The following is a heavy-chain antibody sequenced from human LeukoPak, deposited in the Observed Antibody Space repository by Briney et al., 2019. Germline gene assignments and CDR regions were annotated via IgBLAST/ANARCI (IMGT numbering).Heavy chain of an antibody. J-gene: IGHJ6*03. V-gene: IGHV3-7*03. Sequence: TGGSLRLSCVALELIFETYWMSWVRQAPGKGPEWVANINEDGSEKHYVGSVRGRFTISRDNADNSLHLQMNSLRPEDMAVYYCARGETMDVWGKGTTVTVSS. D-gene: IGHD5-24*01. CDR2: INEDGSEK. CDR3: ARGETMDV. CDR1: ELIFETYW.